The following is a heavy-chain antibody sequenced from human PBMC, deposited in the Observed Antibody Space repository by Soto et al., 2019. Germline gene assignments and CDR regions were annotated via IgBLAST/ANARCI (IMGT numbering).Heavy chain of an antibody. J-gene: IGHJ4*02. Sequence: EVQLVESGGGLLQPGGALRLSCAASGFTFSTYSINWVRQAPGKGLEWISYISDNNSVIYYADAVKGRFTISRENAKNSLYLQMNSLRDEDTGVYYCARDRDEYCSKGICSRPYFCYLGQRNLLTVPS. D-gene: IGHD2-8*01. CDR2: ISDNNSVI. CDR3: ARDRDEYCSKGICSRPYFCY. CDR1: GFTFSTYS. V-gene: IGHV3-48*02.